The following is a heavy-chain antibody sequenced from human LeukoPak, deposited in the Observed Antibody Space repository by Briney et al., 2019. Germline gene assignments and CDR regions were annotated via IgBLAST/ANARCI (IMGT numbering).Heavy chain of an antibody. CDR1: GYTFTSYG. J-gene: IGHJ4*02. V-gene: IGHV1-18*01. Sequence: ASVKVSCKASGYTFTSYGISWVRQAPGQGLEWMGWISAYNGNTNYAQKLQGRVTVTTDTSTSTAYMELRSLRSDDTAVYYCARDWASYYYDSSGYYASDYWGQGTLVTVSS. CDR3: ARDWASYYYDSSGYYASDY. CDR2: ISAYNGNT. D-gene: IGHD3-22*01.